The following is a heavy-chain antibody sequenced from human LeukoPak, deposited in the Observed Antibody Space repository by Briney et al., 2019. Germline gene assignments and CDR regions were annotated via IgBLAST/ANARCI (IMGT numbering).Heavy chain of an antibody. J-gene: IGHJ4*02. V-gene: IGHV3-15*01. CDR1: GLTFSNVW. Sequence: GGSLRLSCAASGLTFSNVWMSWARQAPGKGLEWVGHIQSKTDGGTTNYAAPVKGRFTISRDDSKNTLYLKMSSLKTEDTAVYYCVGAFLGYWGQGTLVTVSS. D-gene: IGHD3-16*01. CDR2: IQSKTDGGTT. CDR3: VGAFLGY.